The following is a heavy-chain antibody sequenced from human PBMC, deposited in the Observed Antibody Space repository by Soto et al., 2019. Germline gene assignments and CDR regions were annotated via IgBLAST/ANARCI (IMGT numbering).Heavy chain of an antibody. J-gene: IGHJ5*02. Sequence: QLQLLESGPGLVKASETLSLTCNVSGGSISTSRSYWAWIRQPQAKGLGWLANIFYSGSTSYNQSLASRVSGSVDPSKTEFSLKLRSVTAADTAVYYCARQPTTGDTDLWFDPWGQGTLVSVSS. V-gene: IGHV4-39*01. CDR1: GGSISTSRSY. D-gene: IGHD2-21*01. CDR2: IFYSGST. CDR3: ARQPTTGDTDLWFDP.